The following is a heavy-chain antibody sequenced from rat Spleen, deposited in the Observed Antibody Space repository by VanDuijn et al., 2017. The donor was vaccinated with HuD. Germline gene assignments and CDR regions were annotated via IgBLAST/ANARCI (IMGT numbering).Heavy chain of an antibody. CDR3: ARHWGY. CDR2: ISYDGRGT. J-gene: IGHJ2*01. CDR1: GFAFSDHY. D-gene: IGHD4-6*01. V-gene: IGHV5-7*01. Sequence: EVQLVESGGGLVQPGKSMKLSCSASGFAFSDHYMAWVRQAPTEGLEWVATISYDGRGTYYRDSVKGRFTISRDNAKTTLCLQMDSLRSEDTATYYCARHWGYWGQGVMVTVSS.